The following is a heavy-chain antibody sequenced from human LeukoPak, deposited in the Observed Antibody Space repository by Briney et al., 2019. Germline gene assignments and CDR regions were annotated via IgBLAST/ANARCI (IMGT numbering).Heavy chain of an antibody. CDR3: ASSESSSWYSYYYYGMDV. CDR2: IYHSGST. J-gene: IGHJ6*02. Sequence: SETLSLTCAVSGGSISSSNWWSWVRQPPGKGLEWIGEIYHSGSTNSNPSLKSRVTISVDKSKNQFSLKLSSVTAADTAVYYCASSESSSWYSYYYYGMDVWGQGTTVTVSS. D-gene: IGHD6-13*01. CDR1: GGSISSSNW. V-gene: IGHV4-4*02.